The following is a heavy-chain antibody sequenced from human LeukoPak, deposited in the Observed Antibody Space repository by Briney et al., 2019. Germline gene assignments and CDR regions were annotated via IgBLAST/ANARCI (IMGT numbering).Heavy chain of an antibody. Sequence: SETLSLTCTVSGGSISSSSYYWGWIRQPPGKGLEWIGSIYYSGSTYYNPSLKSRVTISVDTSKNQFSLKLSSVTAADTAVYYCARWERGSGSYYVGAFDIWGKGKMVTVSS. CDR2: IYYSGST. V-gene: IGHV4-39*07. CDR3: ARWERGSGSYYVGAFDI. J-gene: IGHJ3*02. CDR1: GGSISSSSYY. D-gene: IGHD1-26*01.